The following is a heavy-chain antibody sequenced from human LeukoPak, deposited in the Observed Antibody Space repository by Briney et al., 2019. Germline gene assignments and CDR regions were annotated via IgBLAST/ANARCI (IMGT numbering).Heavy chain of an antibody. D-gene: IGHD1-1*01. Sequence: GGSLRLSCATSGFTFSSYSMSWVRQAPGKGLEWVSSISGSGGRIDYADSVKGRLTISRDNSKNTLSLQMNSLTAEDTAVYYCAKNPRLEGWIYFDSWGQGILVTVSS. CDR3: AKNPRLEGWIYFDS. V-gene: IGHV3-23*01. CDR1: GFTFSSYS. J-gene: IGHJ4*02. CDR2: ISGSGGRI.